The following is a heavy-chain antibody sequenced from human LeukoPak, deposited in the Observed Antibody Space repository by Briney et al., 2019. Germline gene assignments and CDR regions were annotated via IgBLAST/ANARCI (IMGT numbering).Heavy chain of an antibody. J-gene: IGHJ5*01. Sequence: SETLSLTCTVSRGSISTYYWTWIRQPPGKGLEWIGYVYYSGSTNYNPSLKTRLHLSVDTSKNRFSLKLSSVTAADTAVYYCASSPRLTTSWFLFDSWGHGTLVTVSS. CDR3: ASSPRLTTSWFLFDS. CDR1: RGSISTYY. CDR2: VYYSGST. V-gene: IGHV4-59*08. D-gene: IGHD2-2*01.